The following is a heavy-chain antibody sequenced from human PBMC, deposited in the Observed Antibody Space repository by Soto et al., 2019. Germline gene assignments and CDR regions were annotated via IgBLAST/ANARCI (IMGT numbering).Heavy chain of an antibody. CDR2: IWYDGSNK. CDR3: ARDSRGYSYGWIAY. D-gene: IGHD5-18*01. V-gene: IGHV3-33*01. CDR1: GFTFSSYG. J-gene: IGHJ4*02. Sequence: RGSLRLSCAASGFTFSSYGMHWVRQAPGKGLEWVAVIWYDGSNKYYADSVKGRFTISRDNSKNTLYLQMNSLRAEDTAVYYCARDSRGYSYGWIAYWGQGTLVTVSS.